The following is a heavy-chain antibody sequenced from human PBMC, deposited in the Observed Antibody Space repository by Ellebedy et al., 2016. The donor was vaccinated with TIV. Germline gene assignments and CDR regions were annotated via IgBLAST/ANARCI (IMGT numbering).Heavy chain of an antibody. CDR1: GFTVSSNY. V-gene: IGHV3-53*01. CDR3: ARPDYNSGADY. Sequence: GESLKISCAVPGFTVSSNYMSWIRQAPGKGLEWVSVIFSGGTKSYADSVKGRFTISRDNSKNTLYLQMNSLRVEDTAVYYCARPDYNSGADYWGRGTLVTVSS. CDR2: IFSGGTK. D-gene: IGHD1-26*01. J-gene: IGHJ4*02.